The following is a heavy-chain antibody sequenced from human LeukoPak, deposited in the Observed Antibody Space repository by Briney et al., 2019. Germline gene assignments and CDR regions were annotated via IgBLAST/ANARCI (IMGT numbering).Heavy chain of an antibody. J-gene: IGHJ6*03. Sequence: PSETLSLTCTVSGYSISSGYYWGWIRQPPGKGLEWIGSIHHSGNTYYNPSLKSRVTISVDTSKNQFSLKLSSVTAADTAAYYCARDLADIVVVPASSGGDYYYYYMDVWGKGTTVTVSS. CDR2: IHHSGNT. CDR3: ARDLADIVVVPASSGGDYYYYYMDV. CDR1: GYSISSGYY. V-gene: IGHV4-38-2*02. D-gene: IGHD2-2*01.